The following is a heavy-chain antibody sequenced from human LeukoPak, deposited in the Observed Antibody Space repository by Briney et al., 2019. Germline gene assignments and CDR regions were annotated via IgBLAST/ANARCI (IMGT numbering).Heavy chain of an antibody. CDR3: ARDLNMGSTPGHAFDI. Sequence: ASVKVSCKASGYTFTGYYMHWVRQAPGQGLEWMGWINPNSGGTNYAQKFQGRVTMTRDTSISTAYMELSRLRSDDTAVYYCARDLNMGSTPGHAFDIWGQGTMVTVSS. CDR1: GYTFTGYY. CDR2: INPNSGGT. J-gene: IGHJ3*02. V-gene: IGHV1-2*02.